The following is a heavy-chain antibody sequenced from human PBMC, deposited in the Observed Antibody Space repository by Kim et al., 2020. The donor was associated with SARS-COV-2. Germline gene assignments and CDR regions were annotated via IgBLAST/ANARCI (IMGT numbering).Heavy chain of an antibody. Sequence: GGSLRLSCAASGFTVSSNYMSWVRQAPGKGLEWVSVIYSGGSTYYADSVKGRFTISRDNSKNTLYLQMNSLRAEDTAVYYCARGDSGYFPPFWGQGTLVTVSS. CDR3: ARGDSGYFPPF. CDR2: IYSGGST. J-gene: IGHJ4*02. D-gene: IGHD5-12*01. V-gene: IGHV3-53*01. CDR1: GFTVSSNY.